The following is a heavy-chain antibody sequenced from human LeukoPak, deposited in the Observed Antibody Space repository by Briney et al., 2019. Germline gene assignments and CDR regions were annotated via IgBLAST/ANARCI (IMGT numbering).Heavy chain of an antibody. CDR3: ARDEAYYYGSGSSSYYYMDV. V-gene: IGHV1-2*02. CDR2: INPNSGGT. Sequence: ASVKVSCKASGYTFTSYDINWVRQATGQGLEWMGWINPNSGGTNYAQKFQGRVTMTRDTSISTAYMELSRLRSDDTAVYYCARDEAYYYGSGSSSYYYMDVWGKGTTVTVSS. CDR1: GYTFTSYD. D-gene: IGHD3-10*01. J-gene: IGHJ6*03.